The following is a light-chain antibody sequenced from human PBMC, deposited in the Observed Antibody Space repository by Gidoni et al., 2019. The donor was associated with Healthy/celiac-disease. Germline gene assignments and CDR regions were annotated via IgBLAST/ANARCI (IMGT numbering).Light chain of an antibody. CDR1: QGISSY. J-gene: IGKJ1*01. V-gene: IGKV1-8*01. CDR3: QQYYSYPPWT. Sequence: AIRITQSPSSLSASTGDRVTITCRASQGISSYLAWYQQKPGKAPKLLIYAASTLQSGVPSRFSGSGSGTDFTLTISCLQSEDCATYYCQQYYSYPPWTFGQGTKVEIK. CDR2: AAS.